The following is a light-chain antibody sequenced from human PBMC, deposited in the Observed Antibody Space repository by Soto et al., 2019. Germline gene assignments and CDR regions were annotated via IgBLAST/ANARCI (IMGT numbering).Light chain of an antibody. V-gene: IGKV1-8*01. CDR1: QGISSY. CDR3: QQYYSYPTT. CDR2: AAS. Sequence: AIRMTQSPSSLSASTGDRVTITCRASQGISSYLAWYQQKPGKAPKLLIYAASTLQSGVPSRFRGSGSGTDLTLTISCLQSEDFATYYCQQYYSYPTTFGQGTKVEIK. J-gene: IGKJ1*01.